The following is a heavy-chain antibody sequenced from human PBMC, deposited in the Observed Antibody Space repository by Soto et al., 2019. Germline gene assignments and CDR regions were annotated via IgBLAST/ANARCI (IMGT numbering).Heavy chain of an antibody. Sequence: PSETLSLTCAVYGGSFSGYYWSWIRQPPGKGLEWIGEINHSGSTNYNPSLKSRVTISVDTSKNQFSLKLSSVTAADTAVYYCARQGQQLGIDYWGQGTLVTV. CDR1: GGSFSGYY. D-gene: IGHD6-13*01. CDR2: INHSGST. CDR3: ARQGQQLGIDY. J-gene: IGHJ4*02. V-gene: IGHV4-34*01.